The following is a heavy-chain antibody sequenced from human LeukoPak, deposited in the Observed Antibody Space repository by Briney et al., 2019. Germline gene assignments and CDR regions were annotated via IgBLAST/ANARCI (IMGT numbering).Heavy chain of an antibody. Sequence: GGSLRLSCAASRFIFSSDGMHWVRQAPGKGLEWVAFIRFDGRNVYYSDSVKGRFTISRDNSENTLYLQMNSLRIEDTAVYYCAKVGSGWYGVDYWGQGTLVTVSS. D-gene: IGHD6-19*01. CDR1: RFIFSSDG. CDR2: IRFDGRNV. CDR3: AKVGSGWYGVDY. V-gene: IGHV3-30*02. J-gene: IGHJ4*02.